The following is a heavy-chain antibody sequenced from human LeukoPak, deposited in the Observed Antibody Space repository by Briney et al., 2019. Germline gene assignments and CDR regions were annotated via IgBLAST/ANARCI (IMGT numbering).Heavy chain of an antibody. CDR2: ISSGSTYT. V-gene: IGHV3-11*05. D-gene: IGHD3-10*01. CDR1: GFTFSDHY. Sequence: GGSLRLSCEVSGFTFSDHYMSWIRQAPGKRLEWVSYISSGSTYTNYADSVEGRFTISRDNAKNSLYLQMNSLRAEDTAVYYCAREGILYFGEHQQEWDAFDIWGQGTMVTVSS. J-gene: IGHJ3*02. CDR3: AREGILYFGEHQQEWDAFDI.